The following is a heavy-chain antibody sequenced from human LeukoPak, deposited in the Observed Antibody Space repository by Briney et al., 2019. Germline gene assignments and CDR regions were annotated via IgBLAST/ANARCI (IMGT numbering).Heavy chain of an antibody. V-gene: IGHV1-2*02. D-gene: IGHD3-3*01. CDR2: INPNSGGT. CDR3: AREATTIFGLVRTQTTKGPHRFDP. J-gene: IGHJ5*02. CDR1: GYTFTGYY. Sequence: ASVKVSCKASGYTFTGYYMHWVRQAPGQGLEWMGWINPNSGGTNYAQKFQGRVTMTRDKSIRTAYMELSRLTSDDTAVYYCAREATTIFGLVRTQTTKGPHRFDPWGQGTLVTVSS.